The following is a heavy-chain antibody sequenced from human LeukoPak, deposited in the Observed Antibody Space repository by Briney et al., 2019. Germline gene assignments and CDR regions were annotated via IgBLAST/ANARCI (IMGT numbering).Heavy chain of an antibody. Sequence: ASVKVSFKASGYTFTGHYMHWVRQAPGQGLEWMGRINPNSGGTNYAQKCEGRVTMTRDTSISTAYTELSRLRSDDPAVYYCARDFLGGLRGNFDYWGQGTLVTVSS. CDR2: INPNSGGT. CDR3: ARDFLGGLRGNFDY. J-gene: IGHJ4*02. D-gene: IGHD5/OR15-5a*01. V-gene: IGHV1-2*06. CDR1: GYTFTGHY.